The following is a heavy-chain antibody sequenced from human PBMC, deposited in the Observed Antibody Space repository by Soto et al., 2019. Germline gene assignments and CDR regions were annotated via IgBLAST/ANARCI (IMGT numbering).Heavy chain of an antibody. CDR2: IKQDGSEK. CDR1: GFTFSSYW. D-gene: IGHD6-13*01. J-gene: IGHJ6*02. Sequence: GGSLRLSCAASGFTFSSYWMSWVRQAPRKGLEWVANIKQDGSEKYYVDSVKGRFTISRDNAKNSLYLQMNSLRAEDTAVYYCAREGSGIAAAGITFPLYGMDVWGQGTTVTVSS. CDR3: AREGSGIAAAGITFPLYGMDV. V-gene: IGHV3-7*04.